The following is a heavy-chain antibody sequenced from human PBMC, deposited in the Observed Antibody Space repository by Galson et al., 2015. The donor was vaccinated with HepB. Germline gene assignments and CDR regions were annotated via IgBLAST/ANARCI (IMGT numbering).Heavy chain of an antibody. CDR3: ARRHASFVSKGQGCCAMDV. D-gene: IGHD4/OR15-4a*01. V-gene: IGHV3-33*01. J-gene: IGHJ6*02. Sequence: SLRLSCAAPGFTFNSFGMHWVRQAPGKGLEWVAIIWYDGTNRYYADSVKGRFTISRDNSNNTLHLQMNSLRAEDTAVYYCARRHASFVSKGQGCCAMDVWGQGTTVTVSS. CDR2: IWYDGTNR. CDR1: GFTFNSFG.